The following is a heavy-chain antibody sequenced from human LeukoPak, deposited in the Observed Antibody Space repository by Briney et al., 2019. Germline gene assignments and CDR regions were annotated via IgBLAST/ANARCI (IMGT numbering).Heavy chain of an antibody. J-gene: IGHJ4*02. Sequence: PGGSLRLSCTASGFTFGDYAMSWVRQAPGKGPEWVGFIRSKAYGGTTEYAASVKGRFTISRDDSKSIAYLQMNSLKTEDTAVYYCTRDFPPLGIDYWGQGTLVTVSS. CDR2: IRSKAYGGTT. V-gene: IGHV3-49*04. CDR3: TRDFPPLGIDY. D-gene: IGHD7-27*01. CDR1: GFTFGDYA.